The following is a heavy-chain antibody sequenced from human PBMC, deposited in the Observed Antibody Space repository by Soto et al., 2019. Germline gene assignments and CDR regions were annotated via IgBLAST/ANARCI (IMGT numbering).Heavy chain of an antibody. CDR1: GYTFTGYY. D-gene: IGHD2-8*02. V-gene: IGHV1-2*02. J-gene: IGHJ6*02. CDR2: INPNSGGT. Sequence: GASVRVSCKATGYTFTGYYMHWVRQAPGQGREWMGWINPNSGGTNYAQKFQGRVTMTRDTSISTAYMELSRLRSDDTAVYDCARDLVYAVHQYGMQVWCQGTTFTVS. CDR3: ARDLVYAVHQYGMQV.